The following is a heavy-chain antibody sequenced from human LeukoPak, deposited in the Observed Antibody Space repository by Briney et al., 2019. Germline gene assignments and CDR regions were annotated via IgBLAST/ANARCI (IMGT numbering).Heavy chain of an antibody. Sequence: ASVKVSCKVSGYTLTELSMHWVRQAPGKGLEWMGGFDPEDGETIYAQKFQGRVTMAEDTSTDTAYMELSSLRSEDTAVYYCATAGIDSSGYLLGYWGQGTLVTVSS. V-gene: IGHV1-24*01. D-gene: IGHD3-22*01. CDR1: GYTLTELS. CDR3: ATAGIDSSGYLLGY. J-gene: IGHJ4*02. CDR2: FDPEDGET.